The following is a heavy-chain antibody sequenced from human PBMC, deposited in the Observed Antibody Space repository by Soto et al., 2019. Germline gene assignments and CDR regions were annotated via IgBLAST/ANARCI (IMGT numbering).Heavy chain of an antibody. CDR2: LSYLGTT. CDR3: ARAPKVSGSAQTRPDF. V-gene: IGHV4-39*01. D-gene: IGHD6-6*01. CDR1: NDSIRSGTYY. Sequence: PSETLSLTCTVSNDSIRSGTYYWAWIRQPPGRGLEWMGSLSYLGTTDYNPSLKSRVTISKDASKNQFSLKLTSVTAADTAVYYCARAPKVSGSAQTRPDFWGQGSLVTVSS. J-gene: IGHJ4*02.